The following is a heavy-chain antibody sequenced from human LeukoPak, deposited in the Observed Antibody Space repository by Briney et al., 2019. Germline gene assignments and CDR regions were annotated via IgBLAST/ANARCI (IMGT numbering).Heavy chain of an antibody. V-gene: IGHV3-11*04. CDR3: GRRRIGSWYNWFDS. D-gene: IGHD6-13*01. CDR2: ISTSGSSI. J-gene: IGHJ5*01. Sequence: GGSPRLSCEASGFTFSDYYMSWIRQAPGKGLEWVSYISTSGSSIYYADSVKGRFTISRDNAKNSLYLQMNSLRADDTAVYYCGRRRIGSWYNWFDSWGQGTLVTVSS. CDR1: GFTFSDYY.